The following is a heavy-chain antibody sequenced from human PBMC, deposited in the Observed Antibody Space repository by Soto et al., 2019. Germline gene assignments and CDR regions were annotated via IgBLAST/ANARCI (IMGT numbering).Heavy chain of an antibody. Sequence: QVQLVQSGAEVKKPGSSVKVSCKASGGTFSSYTISWVRQAPGQGLEWMGRIIPILGIANYAQKFQGRVTITADKSTSTAYMELSSLRSEDTAVYYCAAEVGERWRTPQRDYWGQGTLVTVSS. D-gene: IGHD1-7*01. CDR2: IIPILGIA. J-gene: IGHJ4*02. CDR3: AAEVGERWRTPQRDY. CDR1: GGTFSSYT. V-gene: IGHV1-69*02.